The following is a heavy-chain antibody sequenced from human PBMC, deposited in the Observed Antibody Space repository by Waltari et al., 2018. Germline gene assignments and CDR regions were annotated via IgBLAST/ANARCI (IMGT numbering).Heavy chain of an antibody. Sequence: QVQLVQSGAAVTTTGAYGRVACKASGYTFTNSGISWVRQAPGQGLEWVGWVSAYNGDTKYAQKLQDRVTMTTDTSTSTAYMEVRSLRSDDTAVYYCARDRNSWLKTDYWGQGTLVTVSS. CDR2: VSAYNGDT. CDR3: ARDRNSWLKTDY. D-gene: IGHD3-9*01. V-gene: IGHV1-18*01. CDR1: GYTFTNSG. J-gene: IGHJ4*02.